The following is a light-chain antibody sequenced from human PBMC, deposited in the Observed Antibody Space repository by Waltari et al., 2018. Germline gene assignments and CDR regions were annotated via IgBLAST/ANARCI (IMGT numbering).Light chain of an antibody. Sequence: EIVLTQSPATLSLSPWERATISCRARQSVSSYLAWYQQKPGQAPRLLIYDAANRATGIPARFSGSGSGTDFTLTISSLEPEDFAVYYCQQRSNWLLTFGGGTKVEIK. CDR2: DAA. V-gene: IGKV3-11*01. CDR3: QQRSNWLLT. CDR1: QSVSSY. J-gene: IGKJ4*01.